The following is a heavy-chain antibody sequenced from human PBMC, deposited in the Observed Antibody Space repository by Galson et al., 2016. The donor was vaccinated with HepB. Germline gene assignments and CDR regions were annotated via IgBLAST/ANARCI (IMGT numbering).Heavy chain of an antibody. V-gene: IGHV3-30*18. CDR1: GFTFSNYG. CDR3: AKDLGNRWLNNWFDP. CDR2: MSHDGSHI. Sequence: SLRLSCAASGFTFSNYGLHWIRQAPGKGLEWVAVMSHDGSHIFYVDSVKGRFSISRDNSKNTLYLQTNSLRDEDTAVYYCAKDLGNRWLNNWFDPWGQGTLVTVSS. D-gene: IGHD6-19*01. J-gene: IGHJ5*02.